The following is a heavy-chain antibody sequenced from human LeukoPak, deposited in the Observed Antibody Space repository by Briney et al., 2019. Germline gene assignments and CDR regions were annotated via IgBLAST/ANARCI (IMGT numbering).Heavy chain of an antibody. CDR2: IVVGSGNT. CDR1: GFTFTSST. J-gene: IGHJ4*02. CDR3: AGTPWFGELTLDY. V-gene: IGHV1-58*02. D-gene: IGHD3-10*01. Sequence: SVKVSCKASGFTFTSSTIQWVRQARGQRPEWIGWIVVGSGNTNYAQKFQERVIITRDMSTTTVYMELSSLRSEDTAVYYCAGTPWFGELTLDYWGQGTLVTASS.